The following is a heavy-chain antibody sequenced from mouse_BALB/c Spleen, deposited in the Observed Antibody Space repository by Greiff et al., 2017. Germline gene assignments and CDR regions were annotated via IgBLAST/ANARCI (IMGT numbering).Heavy chain of an antibody. CDR2: ISCYNGAT. CDR3: ASDGCTSRSWFAY. J-gene: IGHJ3*01. D-gene: IGHD6-1*01. CDR1: GYSFTGYY. Sequence: LVKTGASVKISCKASGYSFTGYYMHWVKQSHGKSLEWIGYISCYNGATSYNQKFKGKATFTVDTSSSTAYMQFNSLTSEDSAVYSCASDGCTSRSWFAYWGQGTLVTVSA. V-gene: IGHV1S34*01.